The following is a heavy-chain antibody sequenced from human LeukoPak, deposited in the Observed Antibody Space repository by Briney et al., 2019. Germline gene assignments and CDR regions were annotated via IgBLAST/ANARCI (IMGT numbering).Heavy chain of an antibody. Sequence: SVKVSCKASGGTFSSYATSWVRQAPGQGLEWMGRIIPILGIANYAQKFQGRVTITADKSTSTAYMELSSLRSEDTAVYYCAVGDCSSTSCYSIHWFDPWGQGTLVTVSS. J-gene: IGHJ5*02. CDR3: AVGDCSSTSCYSIHWFDP. CDR1: GGTFSSYA. CDR2: IIPILGIA. V-gene: IGHV1-69*04. D-gene: IGHD2-2*01.